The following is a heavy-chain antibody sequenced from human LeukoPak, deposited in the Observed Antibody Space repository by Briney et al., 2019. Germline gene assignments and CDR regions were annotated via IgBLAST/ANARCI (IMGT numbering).Heavy chain of an antibody. CDR3: ATPYCGAISCLNVFDV. V-gene: IGHV4-31*03. CDR1: GVSLSSDKYY. CDR2: IYYSGSA. Sequence: PSETLSLTCTVSGVSLSSDKYYWTWIHQRPGKGLEWTGHIYYSGSASFNPSLKSRVSMSMDTSKSQFSLKLTSVTAADTAVYYCATPYCGAISCLNVFDVWGQGTVVTVSS. D-gene: IGHD4/OR15-4a*01. J-gene: IGHJ3*01.